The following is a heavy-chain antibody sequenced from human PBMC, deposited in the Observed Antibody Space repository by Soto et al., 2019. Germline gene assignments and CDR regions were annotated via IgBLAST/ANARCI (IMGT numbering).Heavy chain of an antibody. Sequence: ASVKVSCKASGYTFTSYGISWVRQAPGQGLEWMGWISAYNGNTNYAQKLQGRVTMTTDTSTSTAYMELRSLRSGDTAVYYCARHIVVVTAISGYYYYGMDVWGQGTTVTVSS. D-gene: IGHD2-21*02. V-gene: IGHV1-18*04. J-gene: IGHJ6*02. CDR3: ARHIVVVTAISGYYYYGMDV. CDR2: ISAYNGNT. CDR1: GYTFTSYG.